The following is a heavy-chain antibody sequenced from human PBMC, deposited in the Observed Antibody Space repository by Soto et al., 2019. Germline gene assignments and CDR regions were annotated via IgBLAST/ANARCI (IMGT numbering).Heavy chain of an antibody. Sequence: ASVKVSFKASGYTFTSYYMHWVRQAPGQGLEWMGIINPSGGSTSYAQKFQGRVTMTRDTSTSTVYMELSSLRSEDTAVYYCARDGPEAAPYYDSSGSRGDFDYWGQGTLVTVSS. V-gene: IGHV1-46*01. D-gene: IGHD3-22*01. CDR3: ARDGPEAAPYYDSSGSRGDFDY. CDR1: GYTFTSYY. J-gene: IGHJ4*02. CDR2: INPSGGST.